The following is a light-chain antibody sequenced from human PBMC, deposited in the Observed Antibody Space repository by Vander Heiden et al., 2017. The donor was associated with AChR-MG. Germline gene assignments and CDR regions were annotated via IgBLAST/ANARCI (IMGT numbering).Light chain of an antibody. CDR1: STDVGGYNY. V-gene: IGLV2-8*01. Sequence: QSALTQPPSRSGSPGQSVTISCTGTSTDVGGYNYVSWYQKFPDKAPNLIIYEVTMRPSGALDRFSASKSGYTASLTVSGLQADDEADYYCSSYAGSNGYLVFGGGTKPTVL. J-gene: IGLJ2*01. CDR3: SSYAGSNGYLV. CDR2: EVT.